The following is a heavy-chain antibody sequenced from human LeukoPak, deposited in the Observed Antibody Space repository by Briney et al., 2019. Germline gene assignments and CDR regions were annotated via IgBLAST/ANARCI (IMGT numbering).Heavy chain of an antibody. CDR3: ASRKNVEMATTYFDY. J-gene: IGHJ4*02. CDR2: IYSGGST. Sequence: GGSLRLSCAASGFTVSSNYMSWVRQAPGKGLEWVLVIYSGGSTYYADSVKGRFTISRDNSKNTLYLQMNSLRAEDTAVYYCASRKNVEMATTYFDYWGQGTLVTVSS. V-gene: IGHV3-53*01. D-gene: IGHD5-24*01. CDR1: GFTVSSNY.